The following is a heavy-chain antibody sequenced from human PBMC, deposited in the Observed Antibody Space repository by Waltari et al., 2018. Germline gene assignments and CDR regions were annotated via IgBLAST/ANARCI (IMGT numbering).Heavy chain of an antibody. CDR3: ARQLSYYYYYMDV. V-gene: IGHV4-59*11. CDR1: GGSISSPY. Sequence: QVQLQESGPGLVKPSETLSRTCTVSGGSISSPYWSWIRQPPGKGLEWIGYIYYSGSTNYNPSLKSRVTISVDTSKNQFSLKLSSVTAADTAVYYCARQLSYYYYYMDVWGKGTTVTVSS. D-gene: IGHD6-6*01. CDR2: IYYSGST. J-gene: IGHJ6*03.